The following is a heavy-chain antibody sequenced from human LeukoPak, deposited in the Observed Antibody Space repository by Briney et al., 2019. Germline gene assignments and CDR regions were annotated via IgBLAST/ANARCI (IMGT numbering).Heavy chain of an antibody. CDR1: GFTFSSYA. V-gene: IGHV3-23*01. D-gene: IGHD2-21*02. Sequence: GSLRLSCAASGFTFSSYAMSWVRQAPGKGLEWVSAISGSGGSTYYADSVKGRFTISRDNSKNTLYLQMNSLRAEDTAVYYCAREVTETSYFDYWGQGTLVAVSS. CDR3: AREVTETSYFDY. J-gene: IGHJ4*02. CDR2: ISGSGGST.